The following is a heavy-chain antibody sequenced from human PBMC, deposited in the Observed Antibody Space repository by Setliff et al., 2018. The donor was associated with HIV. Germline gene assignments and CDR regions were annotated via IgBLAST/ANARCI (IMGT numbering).Heavy chain of an antibody. CDR2: IYSTGNT. V-gene: IGHV4-59*01. J-gene: IGHJ3*02. Sequence: SETLSLTCTVSGGSISNYYWSWIRQPPGKGLEWIGYIYSTGNTNYNPSLKSRVTISLDTSKNQFSLKLSSVTAADTAVYYCAREGTYSGTYWVRRVASFDIWGQGTMVTVSS. CDR1: GGSISNYY. D-gene: IGHD1-26*01. CDR3: AREGTYSGTYWVRRVASFDI.